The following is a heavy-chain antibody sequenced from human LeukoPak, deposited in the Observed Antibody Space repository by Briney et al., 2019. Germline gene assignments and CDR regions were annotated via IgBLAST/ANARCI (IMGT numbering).Heavy chain of an antibody. CDR2: IKQDGSEK. V-gene: IGHV3-7*01. J-gene: IGHJ3*02. D-gene: IGHD2-15*01. Sequence: GSLRLSCAASGFTFSSYWMSWVRQAPGKGLEWVANIKQDGSEKYYVDSVKGRFTISRDNAKNSLYLQMNSLRAEDTAVYYCARDLCSGGSCYSMAFDIWGQGTMVTVSS. CDR1: GFTFSSYW. CDR3: ARDLCSGGSCYSMAFDI.